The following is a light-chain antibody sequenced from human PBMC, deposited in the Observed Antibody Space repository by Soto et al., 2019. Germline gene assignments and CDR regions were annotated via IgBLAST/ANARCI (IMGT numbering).Light chain of an antibody. Sequence: IQLTQSPSSLSASEGDRVTIACRASESISDYLNWYQHKPGEAPKVLVYSASTLRGGVPSRFSGTGSGTEFTLTISSLQPEDVATYYCQQTFSNLLSFGGGTKVEIK. J-gene: IGKJ4*01. V-gene: IGKV1-39*01. CDR1: ESISDY. CDR3: QQTFSNLLS. CDR2: SAS.